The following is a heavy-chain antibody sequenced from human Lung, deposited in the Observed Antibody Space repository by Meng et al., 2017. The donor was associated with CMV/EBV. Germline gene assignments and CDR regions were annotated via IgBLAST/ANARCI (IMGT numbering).Heavy chain of an antibody. CDR1: GVIFENIW. J-gene: IGHJ4*02. CDR2: IKSKFDGETR. Sequence: EVQLVESGGGWVTPGGSLRLSCTGSGVIFENIWVNWVRQAPGKGLEWVGRIKSKFDGETRDYAAPVKGRFTLSRDDSKDTLYLQMNSLKIEDTGVYYCTTDRPDSGGQTHDYWGQGTLVTVSS. V-gene: IGHV3-15*01. CDR3: TTDRPDSGGQTHDY. D-gene: IGHD4-23*01.